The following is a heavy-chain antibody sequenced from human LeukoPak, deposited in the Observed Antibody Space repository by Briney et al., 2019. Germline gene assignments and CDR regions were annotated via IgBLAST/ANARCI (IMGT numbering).Heavy chain of an antibody. V-gene: IGHV3-11*01. CDR3: ARVPHITMVRGVIRWFDP. J-gene: IGHJ5*02. Sequence: PGGSLRLSCAASGFTFSDYYMSWIRQAPGKGLEWVSYISSSGSTIYYADSVKGRFTISRDNAKNSLYLQMNSLRAEDTAVYYCARVPHITMVRGVIRWFDPWGQGTLVTVSS. D-gene: IGHD3-10*01. CDR2: ISSSGSTI. CDR1: GFTFSDYY.